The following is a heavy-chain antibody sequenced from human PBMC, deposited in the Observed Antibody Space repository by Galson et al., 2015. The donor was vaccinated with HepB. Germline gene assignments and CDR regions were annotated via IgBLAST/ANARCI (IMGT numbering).Heavy chain of an antibody. CDR2: IHHSGTT. V-gene: IGHV4-38-2*02. Sequence: WIGSIHHSGTTYYNPSLRSRVSISLDTSKNQFSLKLSSVTAADTAVFYCARDISSGYFYHPYFDYWGQGTLVTVSS. CDR3: ARDISSGYFYHPYFDY. J-gene: IGHJ4*02. D-gene: IGHD3-22*01.